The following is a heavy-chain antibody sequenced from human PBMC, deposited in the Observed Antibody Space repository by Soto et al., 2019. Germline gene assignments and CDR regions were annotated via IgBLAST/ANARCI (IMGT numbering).Heavy chain of an antibody. CDR2: IIPIFGTA. V-gene: IGHV1-69*13. CDR3: ARDSRVRGVITYYFDY. J-gene: IGHJ4*02. D-gene: IGHD3-10*01. CDR1: GGTNSSYA. Sequence: SVKVSCKASGGTNSSYAISWVRQAPGQGLEWMGGIIPIFGTANYAQKFQGRVTITADESTSTAYMELSSLRSEDTAVYYCARDSRVRGVITYYFDYWGQGTLVTVSS.